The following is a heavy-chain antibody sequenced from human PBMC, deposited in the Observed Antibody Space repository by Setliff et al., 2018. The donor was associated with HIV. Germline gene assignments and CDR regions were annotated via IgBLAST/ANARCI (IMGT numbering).Heavy chain of an antibody. D-gene: IGHD1-20*01. V-gene: IGHV1-18*01. CDR2: IGGYLGDT. CDR3: ARNGIRQMATDY. J-gene: IGHJ4*02. CDR1: GYSFFTSG. Sequence: ASVKVSCKTSGYSFFTSGISWVRQAPGQGLEWMGWIGGYLGDTNAAPHLEDRITMTAEKSASAAYMELRSLTSDDTAVYYCARNGIRQMATDYWGQGTLVTVSS.